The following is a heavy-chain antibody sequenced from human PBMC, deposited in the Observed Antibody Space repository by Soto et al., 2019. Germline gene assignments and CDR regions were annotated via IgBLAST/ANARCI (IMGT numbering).Heavy chain of an antibody. CDR3: ASFGYYTAPIVNGALVRPEAPPISVHQEY. CDR1: GGCISNGDYY. D-gene: IGHD3-3*01. Sequence: SETLALTCTVSGGCISNGDYYWSWIRQPPGKGLEWIGYIYYSGSTYYNPSLKSRVTISEDTSKNQFSLKLSSLTAADTAVYFCASFGYYTAPIVNGALVRPEAPPISVHQEY. CDR2: IYYSGST. V-gene: IGHV4-30-4*08. J-gene: IGHJ1*01.